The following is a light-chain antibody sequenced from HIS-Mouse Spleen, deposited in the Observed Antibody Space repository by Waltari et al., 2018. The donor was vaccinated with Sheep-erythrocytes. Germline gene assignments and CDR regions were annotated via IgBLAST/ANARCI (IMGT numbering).Light chain of an antibody. CDR3: CSYAGSYNHV. CDR1: SSDVGGYNY. Sequence: QSALTQPRSVSGSPGQSVTISCTGTSSDVGGYNYVSWYQQHPGKAPKPMIYDVRTRPSGVPDRFSGSKSGNTASLTISGLQAEDEADYYCCSYAGSYNHVFATGTKVTVL. J-gene: IGLJ1*01. V-gene: IGLV2-11*01. CDR2: DVR.